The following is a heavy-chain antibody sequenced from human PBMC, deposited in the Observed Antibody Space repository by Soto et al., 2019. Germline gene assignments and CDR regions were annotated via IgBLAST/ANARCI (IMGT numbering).Heavy chain of an antibody. Sequence: HPGGSLRLSCVASGITFSSYWMGWVRQAPGKGLEWVANINRDGSEKYYVDSVKGRFTISRDNAENSLYLQMHGLRAEDTAVFYCARSEIGRLALAAPGYWGQGTLVTVSS. D-gene: IGHD6-19*01. CDR2: INRDGSEK. CDR3: ARSEIGRLALAAPGY. CDR1: GITFSSYW. J-gene: IGHJ4*02. V-gene: IGHV3-7*01.